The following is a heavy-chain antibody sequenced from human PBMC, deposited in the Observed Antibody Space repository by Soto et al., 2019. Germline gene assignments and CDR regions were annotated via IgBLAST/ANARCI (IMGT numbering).Heavy chain of an antibody. V-gene: IGHV1-58*01. J-gene: IGHJ6*02. Sequence: ASVKVSCKASGFTFTSSAVQWVRQARGQRLEWIGWIVVGSGNTNYAQKFQERVTITGDMSTSTAYMELSSLRSEDTAVYYCAAHPVVVAASLEYYYGMDVWGQGTTVTVSS. D-gene: IGHD2-15*01. CDR3: AAHPVVVAASLEYYYGMDV. CDR2: IVVGSGNT. CDR1: GFTFTSSA.